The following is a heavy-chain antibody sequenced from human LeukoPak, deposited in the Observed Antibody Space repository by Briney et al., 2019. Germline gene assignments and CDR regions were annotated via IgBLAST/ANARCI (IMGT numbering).Heavy chain of an antibody. Sequence: GASVKVSCKASGGTFSSYAISWVRQAPGQGLEWMGGIIPIFGTANYAQKFQGRVTITADKSTSTAYMELSSLRSEDTAVYYRARDMGYYYGSGSYRPDRDYYYMDVWGKGTTVTVSS. J-gene: IGHJ6*03. CDR2: IIPIFGTA. V-gene: IGHV1-69*06. D-gene: IGHD3-10*01. CDR3: ARDMGYYYGSGSYRPDRDYYYMDV. CDR1: GGTFSSYA.